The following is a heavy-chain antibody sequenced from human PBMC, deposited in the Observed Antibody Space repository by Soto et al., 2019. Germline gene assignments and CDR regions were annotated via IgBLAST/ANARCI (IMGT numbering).Heavy chain of an antibody. CDR3: TTTIFGVVAN. J-gene: IGHJ4*02. CDR1: GFTFSNAW. D-gene: IGHD3-3*01. Sequence: PGGSLRLSCAASGFTFSNAWMSWVSQAQGKELEWVGRIKSKTDGGTTDYDAPVKGKFTISRDDSKNTLNMQMNSLKTEDTAVYYCTTTIFGVVANWGQGTLVTVSS. CDR2: IKSKTDGGTT. V-gene: IGHV3-15*01.